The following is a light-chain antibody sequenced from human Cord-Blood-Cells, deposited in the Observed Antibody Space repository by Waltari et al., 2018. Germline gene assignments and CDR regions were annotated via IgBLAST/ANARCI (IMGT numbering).Light chain of an antibody. Sequence: EIVMTQSPATLXXSPGXXXTLSCRASQSVSSNLAWYQQKPGQAHRLLIYGASTRATGIPARFSGSGSGTEFTLTISSLQFEDFAVYYCQQYNXWPPXTFX. J-gene: IGKJ1*01. V-gene: IGKV3-15*01. CDR2: GAS. CDR1: QSVSSN. CDR3: QQYNXWPPXT.